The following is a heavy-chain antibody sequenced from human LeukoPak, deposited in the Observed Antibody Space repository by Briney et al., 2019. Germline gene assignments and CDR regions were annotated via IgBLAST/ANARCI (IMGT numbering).Heavy chain of an antibody. CDR1: GGSFSGYY. CDR2: INHSGST. D-gene: IGHD2/OR15-2a*01. V-gene: IGHV4-34*01. CDR3: ARNFQYFFLPDY. J-gene: IGHJ4*02. Sequence: PSETLTLTCAVYGGSFSGYYWSWIRQPPGKGLEWIGEINHSGSTYYNPSLKSRVTISVDTSKNRFSLKLISVTAADTAVCYCARNFQYFFLPDYWGQGTLVTVSS.